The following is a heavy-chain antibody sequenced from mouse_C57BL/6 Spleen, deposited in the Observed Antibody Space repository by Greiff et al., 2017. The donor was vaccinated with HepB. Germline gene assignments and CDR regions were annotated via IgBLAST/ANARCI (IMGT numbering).Heavy chain of an antibody. CDR3: AREKDGSSPDY. CDR1: GYTFTSYW. Sequence: QVHVKQPRAELVKPGASVKMSCKASGYTFTSYWITWVKQRPGQGLEWIGDIYPGSGSTNYNEKFKSKATLTVDTSSSTAYMQLSSLTSEDSAVYYCAREKDGSSPDYWGQGTTLTVSS. V-gene: IGHV1-55*01. CDR2: IYPGSGST. D-gene: IGHD1-1*01. J-gene: IGHJ2*01.